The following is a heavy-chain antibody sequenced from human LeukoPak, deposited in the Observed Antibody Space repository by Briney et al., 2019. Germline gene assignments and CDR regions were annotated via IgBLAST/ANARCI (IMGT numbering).Heavy chain of an antibody. Sequence: ASVKVSCKASGYTFTSYGISWVRQAPGQGLEWMGWISAYNGNTNYAQKLQGRVTMTTDTSTSTAYMELRSLRSDDTAVYYCARNVRFLEWLFPWFDPWGQGTLVTVSS. CDR3: ARNVRFLEWLFPWFDP. CDR1: GYTFTSYG. J-gene: IGHJ5*02. D-gene: IGHD3-3*01. CDR2: ISAYNGNT. V-gene: IGHV1-18*01.